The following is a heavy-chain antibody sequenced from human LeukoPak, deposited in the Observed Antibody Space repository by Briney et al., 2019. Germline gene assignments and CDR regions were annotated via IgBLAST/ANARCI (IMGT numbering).Heavy chain of an antibody. CDR2: MNPNSGIT. Sequence: ASVKVSCKTSGYTFTAFNIHWVRQATGQRLEWMGRMNPNSGITDYAQRFQGRVTMTTNTSIGTAYMEVKSLRFEDTAVYYCVRWYDYGEKQLDPWGQGTLVIVSS. CDR1: GYTFTAFN. CDR3: VRWYDYGEKQLDP. J-gene: IGHJ5*02. V-gene: IGHV1-8*01. D-gene: IGHD4/OR15-4a*01.